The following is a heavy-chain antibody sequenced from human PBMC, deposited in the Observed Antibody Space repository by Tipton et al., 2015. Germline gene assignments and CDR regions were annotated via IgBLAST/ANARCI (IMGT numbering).Heavy chain of an antibody. CDR2: ISYTGGT. V-gene: IGHV4-31*03. Sequence: TLSLTCTVSGDSVGSGASYWSWIRQRPGRDLEWIGYISYTGGTFYNPSLKSRLTISRDTSKNQFSLKLSSVTAADTAVYYCARDGRHSFNWFDPWGQGTLVTVSS. CDR3: ARDGRHSFNWFDP. D-gene: IGHD1-26*01. J-gene: IGHJ5*02. CDR1: GDSVGSGASY.